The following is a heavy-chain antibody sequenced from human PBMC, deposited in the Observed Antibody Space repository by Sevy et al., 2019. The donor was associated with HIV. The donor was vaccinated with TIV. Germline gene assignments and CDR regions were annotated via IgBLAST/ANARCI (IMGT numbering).Heavy chain of an antibody. D-gene: IGHD3-22*01. Sequence: GGSLRLSCVASGFPFNYYAMNWVRQAPGKGLEWILYINSDSDTMYYGDSVKGRFTISRDNAKNSLYLQMNGLRDEDTAVYYCAREMGTYYDTSGYPYLLEAGFDYWGQGTLVTVSS. J-gene: IGHJ4*02. CDR3: AREMGTYYDTSGYPYLLEAGFDY. CDR2: INSDSDTM. CDR1: GFPFNYYA. V-gene: IGHV3-48*02.